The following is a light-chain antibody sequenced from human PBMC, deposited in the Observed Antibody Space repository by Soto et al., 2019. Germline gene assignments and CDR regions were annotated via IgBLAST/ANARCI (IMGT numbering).Light chain of an antibody. CDR2: GAS. V-gene: IGKV3D-15*01. CDR3: QQYNNWPPLT. CDR1: QSVSSN. Sequence: ETVMTQSPATLSVSPGERATLSCRASQSVSSNLAWYQQKPGQPPRLLIYGASTRATGIPARFSGNGSGTELTLTISSLQSEDFAVYYCQQYNNWPPLTFGRGTKVEIK. J-gene: IGKJ4*01.